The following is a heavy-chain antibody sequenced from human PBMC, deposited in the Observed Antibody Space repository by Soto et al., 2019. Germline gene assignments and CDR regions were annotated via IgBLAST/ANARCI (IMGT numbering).Heavy chain of an antibody. CDR2: IYSGGST. J-gene: IGHJ4*02. CDR3: ARDRLTYGDRGY. CDR1: GRTISSNY. D-gene: IGHD4-17*01. Sequence: PGRSLRLSSTSAGRTISSNYVSGASQAPGKGLERVSVIYSGGSTYYADSVKGRFTISRDNSKNTLYLQMHSLRAEDTAVYYCARDRLTYGDRGYWGQGTMVTVSS. V-gene: IGHV3-53*01.